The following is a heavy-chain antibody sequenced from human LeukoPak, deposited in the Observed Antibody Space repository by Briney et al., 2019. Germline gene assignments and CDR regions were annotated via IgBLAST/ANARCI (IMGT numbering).Heavy chain of an antibody. CDR1: GFTFSSYA. D-gene: IGHD6-19*01. CDR3: AKEVFSGLIDY. V-gene: IGHV3-30-3*01. J-gene: IGHJ4*02. CDR2: ISYDGSNK. Sequence: GRSLRLSCAASGFTFSSYAMHWVRQAPGKGLEWVAVISYDGSNKYYADSVKGRFTISRDNSKNTLYLQMNSLRAEDTAVYYCAKEVFSGLIDYWGQGTLVTVSS.